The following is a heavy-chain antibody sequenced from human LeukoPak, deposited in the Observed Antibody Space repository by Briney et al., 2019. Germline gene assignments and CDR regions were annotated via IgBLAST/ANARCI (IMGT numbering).Heavy chain of an antibody. CDR2: IYYSGST. Sequence: SETLSLTCTVSRGSISSSSYYWGWIRQPPGKGLEWIGSIYYSGSTYYNPSLKSRVTISADTSKNQFSLKLSSVTAADTAVYYCARDRYYGSGSYDYWGQGTLVTVSS. V-gene: IGHV4-39*07. CDR1: RGSISSSSYY. J-gene: IGHJ4*02. CDR3: ARDRYYGSGSYDY. D-gene: IGHD3-10*01.